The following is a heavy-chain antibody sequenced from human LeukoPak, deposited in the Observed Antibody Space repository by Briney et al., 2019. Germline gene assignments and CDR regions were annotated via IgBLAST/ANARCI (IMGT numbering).Heavy chain of an antibody. J-gene: IGHJ4*02. CDR2: MNHKSGDT. Sequence: ASVKVSCKASGYTFTSYDINWVRQANGQGIEWRGWMNHKSGDTGYAQKFEGRVTIPRNTSISTAYMELSSLRSEDTAVYYCARALRLAYGDYPTYYFDYWGQGTLVTVSS. CDR1: GYTFTSYD. V-gene: IGHV1-8*03. D-gene: IGHD4-17*01. CDR3: ARALRLAYGDYPTYYFDY.